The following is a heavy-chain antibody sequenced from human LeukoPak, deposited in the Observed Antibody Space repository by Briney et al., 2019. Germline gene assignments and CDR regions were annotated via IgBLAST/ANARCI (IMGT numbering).Heavy chain of an antibody. J-gene: IGHJ4*02. CDR2: INHSGST. V-gene: IGHV4-34*01. Sequence: PSETLSLTCAVYGGSFSGYYWSWIRQPPGKGLEWIGEINHSGSTNYNPSLKSRVTISVDTSKNQFSLKLSSVTAADTAVYYCARGRGYYDSSGYHTLRYWGQGTLVTVSS. D-gene: IGHD3-22*01. CDR1: GGSFSGYY. CDR3: ARGRGYYDSSGYHTLRY.